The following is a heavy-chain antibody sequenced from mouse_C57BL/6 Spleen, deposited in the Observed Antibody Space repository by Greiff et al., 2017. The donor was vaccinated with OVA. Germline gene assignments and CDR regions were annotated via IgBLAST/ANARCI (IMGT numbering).Heavy chain of an antibody. Sequence: EVQRVESGPGLVKPSQSLSLTCSVTGYSITSGYYWNWIRQFPGNKLEWMGYISYDGSNNYNPSLKNRISITRDTSKNQFFLKLNSVTTEDTATYYCARDLDGYYEAAYWGQGTLVTVSA. V-gene: IGHV3-6*01. J-gene: IGHJ3*01. CDR1: GYSITSGYY. D-gene: IGHD2-3*01. CDR2: ISYDGSN. CDR3: ARDLDGYYEAAY.